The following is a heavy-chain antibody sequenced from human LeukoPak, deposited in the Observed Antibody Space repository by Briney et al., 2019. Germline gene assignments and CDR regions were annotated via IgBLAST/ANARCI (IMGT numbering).Heavy chain of an antibody. CDR2: IRGSGISK. D-gene: IGHD6-13*01. CDR3: AKDRNSWYEAQDAFDI. CDR1: GFTYSSYA. V-gene: IGHV3-23*01. J-gene: IGHJ3*02. Sequence: GGSLRLSCAASGFTYSSYAMSWVGQAPGKGLEWVATIRGSGISKYYADCVKGRLTIYRDNSKNTLYLQMNSLRAEDTAVYYCAKDRNSWYEAQDAFDIWGQGTMVTVSS.